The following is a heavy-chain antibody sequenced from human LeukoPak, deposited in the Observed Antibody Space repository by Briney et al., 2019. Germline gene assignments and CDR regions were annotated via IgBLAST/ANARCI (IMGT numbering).Heavy chain of an antibody. CDR2: INPNSGGT. CDR1: GYTFTGYY. Sequence: EASVKVSCKASGYTFTGYYMHWVRQAPGQGLEWMGWINPNSGGTNYAQKFQGWVTMTRDTSISTAYMELSRLRSDDTAVYYCARGPPEIVLYYYYGMDVWGQGTTVTVSS. D-gene: IGHD2-15*01. J-gene: IGHJ6*02. V-gene: IGHV1-2*04. CDR3: ARGPPEIVLYYYYGMDV.